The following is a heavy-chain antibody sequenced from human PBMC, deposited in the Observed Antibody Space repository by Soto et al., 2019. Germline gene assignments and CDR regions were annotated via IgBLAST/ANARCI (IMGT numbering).Heavy chain of an antibody. CDR2: VNWNAAGI. CDR1: GFTFDDYG. Sequence: LRLSCATSGFTFDDYGMSWVRQVPGKGLEWVSGVNWNAAGIGYADSVKGRFTISRDNAKNSLYLQMNSLRAEDTALYYCARRPSRYCSSTTCYASDYWGQGTLVTVSS. J-gene: IGHJ4*02. CDR3: ARRPSRYCSSTTCYASDY. V-gene: IGHV3-20*04. D-gene: IGHD2-2*01.